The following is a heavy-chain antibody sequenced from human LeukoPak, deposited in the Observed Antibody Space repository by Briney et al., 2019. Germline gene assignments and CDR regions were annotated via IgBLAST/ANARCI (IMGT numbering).Heavy chain of an antibody. D-gene: IGHD3-9*01. J-gene: IGHJ4*02. V-gene: IGHV3-15*01. CDR2: IKSKTDGGTT. Sequence: GGSLRLSCAASGFTFSNAWMSWVRQAPGKGLEWVGGIKSKTDGGTTDYAAAVKGRFTISRDDSKNTLYLQMNSLKTEDTAVYYCTTVVFSEVLRYFDWLSNIIDYWGQGTLVTVSS. CDR1: GFTFSNAW. CDR3: TTVVFSEVLRYFDWLSNIIDY.